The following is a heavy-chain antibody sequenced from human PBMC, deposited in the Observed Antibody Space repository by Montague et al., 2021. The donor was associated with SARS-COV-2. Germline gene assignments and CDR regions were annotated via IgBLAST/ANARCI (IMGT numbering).Heavy chain of an antibody. CDR3: AKERWQQLSLDS. D-gene: IGHD5-24*01. V-gene: IGHV3-23*01. Sequence: SLRLSCAASGFTLSSYALTWVRQAPGKGLEWVSFISGSDGSAYYADSVKGRFTISRDNSENTVYLQMTSLRAEDMAMYYCAKERWQQLSLDSWGQGTLVTVSS. CDR1: GFTLSSYA. J-gene: IGHJ4*02. CDR2: ISGSDGSA.